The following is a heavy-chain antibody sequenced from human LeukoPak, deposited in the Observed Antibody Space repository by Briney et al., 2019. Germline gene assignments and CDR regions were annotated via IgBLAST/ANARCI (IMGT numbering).Heavy chain of an antibody. CDR1: GGSISSSSYY. D-gene: IGHD2-2*01. Sequence: SETLSLTCTVSGGSISSSSYYWGWIRQPPGKGLEWIGSIYYSGSTYYNPSLKSRVTISVDTSKNQFSLKLSSVTAADTAVYYCARASQLLLGATTIFDYWGQGTLVTVSS. CDR3: ARASQLLLGATTIFDY. V-gene: IGHV4-39*07. J-gene: IGHJ4*02. CDR2: IYYSGST.